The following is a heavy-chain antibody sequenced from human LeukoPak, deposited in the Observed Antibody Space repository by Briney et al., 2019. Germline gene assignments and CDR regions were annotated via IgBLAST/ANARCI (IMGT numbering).Heavy chain of an antibody. D-gene: IGHD2-15*01. CDR2: ISYDGSNK. Sequence: GGSLRLSCGASGFTFSSYGMHWVRQAPGKGLEWVAVISYDGSNKYYADSVKGRFTISRDNSKNTLYLQMNSLRAEDTAVYYCAKDVYSYSPPLDYWGQGTLVTVSS. CDR3: AKDVYSYSPPLDY. CDR1: GFTFSSYG. J-gene: IGHJ4*02. V-gene: IGHV3-30*18.